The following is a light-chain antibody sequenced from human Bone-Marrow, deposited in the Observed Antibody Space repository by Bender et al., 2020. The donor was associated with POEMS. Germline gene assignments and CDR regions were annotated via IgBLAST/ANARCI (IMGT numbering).Light chain of an antibody. J-gene: IGLJ3*02. CDR2: SNY. Sequence: QSVLTQPPSVSGTPGQRVTLSCSGSSSNIGANYVYWYQQLPGTAPRLVVYSNYQRPSGVPARFSGTKSGTSASLAISDIQSEDEGDYYCSSWDDSLSGWVFGGGTKLTVL. CDR1: SSNIGANY. V-gene: IGLV1-47*02. CDR3: SSWDDSLSGWV.